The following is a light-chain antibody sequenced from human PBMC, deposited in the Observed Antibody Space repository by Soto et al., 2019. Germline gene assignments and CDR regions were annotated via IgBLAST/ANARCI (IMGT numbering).Light chain of an antibody. J-gene: IGKJ4*01. Sequence: EIVLTQSPATLSLSPGERATFSCRASQSVSSDLVWYQQKPGQAPRLLIYDASNRATGVPARFGGSGSGTDFTLTISSLEPEDFAVYYCQQRTNWPPLTFGGGTKVEIK. CDR1: QSVSSD. CDR2: DAS. V-gene: IGKV3-11*01. CDR3: QQRTNWPPLT.